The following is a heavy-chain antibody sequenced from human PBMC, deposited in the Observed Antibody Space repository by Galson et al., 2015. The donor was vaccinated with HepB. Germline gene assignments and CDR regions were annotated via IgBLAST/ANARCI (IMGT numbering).Heavy chain of an antibody. CDR2: IWYDGSNQ. Sequence: SLRLSCAASGFTFSSCGMHWVRQAPGKGLEWVAVIWYDGSNQYYADPVKGRFTISRDNPKNTLYLLMNSLKAEDTAVYYCARTPLDVWSGKLHYFFDYWGQGTLVTVSS. CDR1: GFTFSSCG. J-gene: IGHJ4*02. CDR3: ARTPLDVWSGKLHYFFDY. V-gene: IGHV3-33*01. D-gene: IGHD3-3*01.